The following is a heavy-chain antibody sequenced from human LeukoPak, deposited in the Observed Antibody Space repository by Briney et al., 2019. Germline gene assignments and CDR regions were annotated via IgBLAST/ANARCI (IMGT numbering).Heavy chain of an antibody. CDR3: ARDGHCSGGSCYGMDV. V-gene: IGHV3-21*01. J-gene: IGHJ6*02. Sequence: GGSLRLSCAASGFTFSSYSMNWVRQAPGKGLEWVSSISSRSSYMYYADSVKGRFTISRDNAKNSLYLQMNNLRAEDTAVYYCARDGHCSGGSCYGMDVWGQGTTVTVSS. CDR2: ISSRSSYM. D-gene: IGHD2-15*01. CDR1: GFTFSSYS.